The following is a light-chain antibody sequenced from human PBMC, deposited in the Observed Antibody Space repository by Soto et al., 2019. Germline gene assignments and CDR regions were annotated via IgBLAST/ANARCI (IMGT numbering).Light chain of an antibody. CDR2: AAS. CDR3: EQTYSTPVT. V-gene: IGKV1-39*01. Sequence: DIQLTQSQFSLCAFVGDRVTVTGITSQNIYNYLNWYQQKPGKAPKLLIYAASSVQSGVPLRFSGTGSGTDFTLTISSLQPEDFATYYCEQTYSTPVTFGQGTRLEIK. CDR1: QNIYNY. J-gene: IGKJ5*01.